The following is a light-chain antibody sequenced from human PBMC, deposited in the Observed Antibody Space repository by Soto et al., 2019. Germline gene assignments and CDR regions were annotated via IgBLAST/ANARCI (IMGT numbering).Light chain of an antibody. J-gene: IGKJ3*01. Sequence: EIVLTQSPATPSLSPGERATLSCRASQSIGSFLAWYQQKPGQPPRLLIYDASNRATGIPGRFSGSGSGTDFTLTISSLEPEDFAFYYCQQRGNWPPTFGPGTKVNIK. CDR2: DAS. CDR3: QQRGNWPPT. CDR1: QSIGSF. V-gene: IGKV3-11*01.